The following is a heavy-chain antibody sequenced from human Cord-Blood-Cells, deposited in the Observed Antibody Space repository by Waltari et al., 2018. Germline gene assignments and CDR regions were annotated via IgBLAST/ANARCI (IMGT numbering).Heavy chain of an antibody. J-gene: IGHJ3*02. Sequence: EVQLVQSGAEVKKPAEALKISCKGSGYSFTSYWIGWVRKMPGKGLEWMGFIFPGDSETKYSPSAQAQFTISSDMSISAAYLQWSSLKSSDTAMYYCARRDGWNYAFDIWGQGTMVTVSS. D-gene: IGHD1-7*01. CDR2: IFPGDSET. V-gene: IGHV5-51*01. CDR3: ARRDGWNYAFDI. CDR1: GYSFTSYW.